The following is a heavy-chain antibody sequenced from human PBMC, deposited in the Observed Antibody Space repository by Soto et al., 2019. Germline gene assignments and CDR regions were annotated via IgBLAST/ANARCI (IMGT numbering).Heavy chain of an antibody. CDR2: TIPVFNTA. CDR3: ARGVYGSGNYYTGPSAFDI. D-gene: IGHD3-10*01. CDR1: GGTLSDHG. Sequence: QVQLEQSGAEVKKPGSSVQVSCKASGGTLSDHGVAWLRQAPGQGLEWMGGTIPVFNTAKYAQKFQGRVTVTADKFTNIAYIELSRVRSEDTAFDFCARGVYGSGNYYTGPSAFDIWGQGTMVIVSS. J-gene: IGHJ3*02. V-gene: IGHV1-69*06.